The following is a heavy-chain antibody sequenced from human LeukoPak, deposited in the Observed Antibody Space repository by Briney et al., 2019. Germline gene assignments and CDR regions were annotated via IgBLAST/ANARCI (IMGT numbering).Heavy chain of an antibody. D-gene: IGHD7-27*01. V-gene: IGHV3-15*01. Sequence: GGSLKLSCTASGFNFNHAWMTWVRQARGKGLEWVGRIKSKNDGETTDFAAPVKGRFTISRDESKRMMFLEMQSLKTEDTAVYYCVGRPWDFDYWGQGTLVTVSS. J-gene: IGHJ4*02. CDR3: VGRPWDFDY. CDR2: IKSKNDGETT. CDR1: GFNFNHAW.